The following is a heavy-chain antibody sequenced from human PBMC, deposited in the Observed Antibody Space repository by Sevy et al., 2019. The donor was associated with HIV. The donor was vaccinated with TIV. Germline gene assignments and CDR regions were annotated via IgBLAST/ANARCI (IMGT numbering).Heavy chain of an antibody. CDR2: MNQDGSEK. V-gene: IGHV3-7*01. J-gene: IGHJ4*02. D-gene: IGHD5-18*01. CDR3: VGEGVGGFSYSLDC. CDR1: GFTFSTYW. Sequence: GGSLRLSCAASGFTFSTYWMSWVRQAPGKGLEWVATMNQDGSEKYYVHSVKGRFTISRDNAQNSLYLQMNSLRAEDRAGYYCVGEGVGGFSYSLDCWGQGTLVTVSS.